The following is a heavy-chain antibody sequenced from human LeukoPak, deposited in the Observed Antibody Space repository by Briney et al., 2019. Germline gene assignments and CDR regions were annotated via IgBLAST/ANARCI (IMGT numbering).Heavy chain of an antibody. Sequence: PGGSLRLSCAASGFTFSDYSMNWVRQAPGKGLEWVSSISSSSSYIYYADSVKGRFTISRDNAKNSLYLQMNSLRAEDTAVYYCARDSGDGYVDWGQGTLVTVSS. J-gene: IGHJ4*02. CDR1: GFTFSDYS. CDR2: ISSSSSYI. CDR3: ARDSGDGYVD. V-gene: IGHV3-21*01. D-gene: IGHD5-24*01.